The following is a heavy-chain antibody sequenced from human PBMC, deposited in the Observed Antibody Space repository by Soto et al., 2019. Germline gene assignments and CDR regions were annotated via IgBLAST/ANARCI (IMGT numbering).Heavy chain of an antibody. V-gene: IGHV4-30-4*01. D-gene: IGHD3-3*01. CDR1: GDSISSGNYY. CDR2: IYYSGNT. CDR3: VASIISIFGVVTIPDY. J-gene: IGHJ4*02. Sequence: QVQLQESGPGLVKPSQTLSLTCTVSGDSISSGNYYWSWIRQTPGKGLEWIGYIYYSGNTYYNPSLKRRLHISLDTSKHQFSPKLSSVTAADTAIYYCVASIISIFGVVTIPDYWGQGTLVTVSS.